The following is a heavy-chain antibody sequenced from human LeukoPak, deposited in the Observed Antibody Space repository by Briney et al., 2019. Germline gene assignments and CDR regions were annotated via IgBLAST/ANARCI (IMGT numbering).Heavy chain of an antibody. CDR1: GFTFSSYE. CDR3: AREGGDY. CDR2: FSGSGGNT. V-gene: IGHV3-23*01. Sequence: PPGGSLRLSCAASGFTFSSYEMNWVRQAPGKGLEWVSAFSGSGGNTYYADSVKGRFTISRDNSKNTLYLQMNSLRAEDTAVYYCAREGGDYWGQGTLVTVSS. D-gene: IGHD3-16*01. J-gene: IGHJ4*02.